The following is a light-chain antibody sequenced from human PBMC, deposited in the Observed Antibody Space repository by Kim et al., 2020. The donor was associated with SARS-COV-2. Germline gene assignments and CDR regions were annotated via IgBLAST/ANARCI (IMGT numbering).Light chain of an antibody. J-gene: IGLJ2*01. CDR3: QSADSSGTYHVV. CDR2: KDS. V-gene: IGLV3-25*03. Sequence: PGQTARINCSGDAVPKQYAYWYQQKPGQAPVVVIYKDSERPAGIPERFSGSSSGTTVTLTISGVQAEDEADYYCQSADSSGTYHVVFGGGTQLTVL. CDR1: AVPKQY.